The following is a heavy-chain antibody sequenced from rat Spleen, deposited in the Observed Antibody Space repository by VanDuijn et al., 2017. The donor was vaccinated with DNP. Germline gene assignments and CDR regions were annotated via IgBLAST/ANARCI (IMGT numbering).Heavy chain of an antibody. Sequence: EVQLVESGGGLVQPGRSLKLSCVASGFTFNNYWMTWIRQAPGKGLEWVASITNTGGSTFYPDSVKGRFTISRYNAKITLYLQMNSLRSEDTATYYCTRGITIAAISTFDYWGQGVMVTVSS. CDR2: ITNTGGST. CDR3: TRGITIAAISTFDY. J-gene: IGHJ2*01. CDR1: GFTFNNYW. D-gene: IGHD1-2*01. V-gene: IGHV5-31*01.